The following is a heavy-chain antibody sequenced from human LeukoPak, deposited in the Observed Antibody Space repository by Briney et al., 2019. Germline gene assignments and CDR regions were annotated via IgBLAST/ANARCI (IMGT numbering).Heavy chain of an antibody. CDR2: ISSSSSYT. CDR3: ARDDHTGYYYYGMDV. D-gene: IGHD1-14*01. V-gene: IGHV3-11*06. Sequence: GGSLRLSCAASGFTFSDYYMSWIRQAPGKGLEWVSYISSSSSYTNYADSVKGRFTISRDNAKNSLYLQMNSLRAEDTAVYYCARDDHTGYYYYGMDVWGQGTTVTVSS. J-gene: IGHJ6*02. CDR1: GFTFSDYY.